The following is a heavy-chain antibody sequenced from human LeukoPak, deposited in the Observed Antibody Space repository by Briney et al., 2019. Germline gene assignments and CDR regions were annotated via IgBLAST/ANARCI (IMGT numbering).Heavy chain of an antibody. V-gene: IGHV3-48*04. CDR1: GFTFSSYA. CDR2: ISSGSSII. J-gene: IGHJ4*02. Sequence: PGGSLRLSCAASGFTFSSYAMSWVRQAPGKGREWVSYISSGSSIINYADSVKGRFTISRDNAKNSLYLQMNSLRAEDTAAYYCARPPYRNGWSGIDYWGQGTLVTVSS. D-gene: IGHD6-19*01. CDR3: ARPPYRNGWSGIDY.